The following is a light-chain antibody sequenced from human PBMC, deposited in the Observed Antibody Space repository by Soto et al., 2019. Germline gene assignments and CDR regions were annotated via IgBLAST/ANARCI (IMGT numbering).Light chain of an antibody. V-gene: IGKV1-33*01. CDR2: DAS. CDR3: QQYDNLQAT. J-gene: IGKJ3*01. CDR1: QDITNY. Sequence: DIQMTQSPSSLSASVGDRVTITCQASQDITNYLNWYQQKPGKAPKLLIYDASNFETGVPSRFSVSGSVTVFTFTISTLQVEDIATYNCQQYDNLQATCCPGTKVDIK.